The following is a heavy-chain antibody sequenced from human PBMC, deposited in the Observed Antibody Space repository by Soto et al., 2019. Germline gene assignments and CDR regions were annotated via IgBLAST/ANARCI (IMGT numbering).Heavy chain of an antibody. CDR1: VFTFSRYG. J-gene: IGHJ4*02. CDR2: KSYDGSNK. CDR3: ANEIHDDPSY. D-gene: IGHD3-16*01. Sequence: PGEALRLSFAASVFTFSRYGMHWVRQAPGKGLGWVAVKSYDGSNKYYADDVKGRFTISRDNSKNTMNLQLNSLRAEDTAGYYCANEIHDDPSYWGQGTLVTVSP. V-gene: IGHV3-30*18.